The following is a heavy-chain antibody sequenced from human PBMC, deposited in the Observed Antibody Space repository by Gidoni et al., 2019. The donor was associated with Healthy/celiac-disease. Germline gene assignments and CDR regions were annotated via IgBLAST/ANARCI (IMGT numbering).Heavy chain of an antibody. CDR1: GGSISSSSYY. D-gene: IGHD6-13*01. V-gene: IGHV4-39*07. CDR2: IYYRGST. CDR3: ARDYRGGIAAAGASAFDI. Sequence: QLQLQESGPGLVKPSETLSLTCTVSGGSISSSSYYWGWIRQPPGKGLEWIGSIYYRGSTYYNPSLKSRVTISVDTSKTQFSLKLSSVTAADTAVYYCARDYRGGIAAAGASAFDIWGQGTMVTVSS. J-gene: IGHJ3*02.